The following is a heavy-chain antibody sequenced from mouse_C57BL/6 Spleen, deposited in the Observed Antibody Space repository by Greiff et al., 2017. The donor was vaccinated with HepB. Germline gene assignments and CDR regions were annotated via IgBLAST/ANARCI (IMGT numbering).Heavy chain of an antibody. J-gene: IGHJ2*01. Sequence: VQLQQSGAELVKPGASVKISCKASGYAFSSYWMNWVKQRPGKGLEWIGQIYPGDGDTNYNGKFKGKATLTADKSSSTAYMQLSSLTSEDSAVYFCASRYYYGSSLDYWGQGTTLTVSS. CDR2: IYPGDGDT. CDR1: GYAFSSYW. V-gene: IGHV1-80*01. D-gene: IGHD1-1*01. CDR3: ASRYYYGSSLDY.